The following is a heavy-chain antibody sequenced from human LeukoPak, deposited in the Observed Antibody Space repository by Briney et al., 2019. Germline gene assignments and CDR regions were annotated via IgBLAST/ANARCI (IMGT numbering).Heavy chain of an antibody. CDR3: VRDFWQKRDRQWYYYGLDV. CDR2: ISDSGSA. Sequence: SETLSLTCTVSGGSISPYYWSWIRQPPGKGLEWIGYISDSGSADYSPSLKSRVTISIDTSKNQISLKVASVTAADTAVYYCVRDFWQKRDRQWYYYGLDVWGQGTTVTDSS. D-gene: IGHD6-19*01. V-gene: IGHV4-59*01. J-gene: IGHJ6*02. CDR1: GGSISPYY.